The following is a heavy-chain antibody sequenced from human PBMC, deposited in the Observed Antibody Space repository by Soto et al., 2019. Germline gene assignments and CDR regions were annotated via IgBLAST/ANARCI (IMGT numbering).Heavy chain of an antibody. CDR1: GFTFSSYA. J-gene: IGHJ6*03. D-gene: IGHD1-26*01. CDR2: ISSNGGST. V-gene: IGHV3-64*01. CDR3: ARGPPGYQLLNVYYYYYMDV. Sequence: EVQLVESGGGLVQPGGSLRLSCAASGFTFSSYAMHWVRQAPGKGLEYVSAISSNGGSTYYANSVKGRFTISRDNSKNTLYLQMGSLRAEDMAVYYWARGPPGYQLLNVYYYYYMDVWGKGTTVTVSS.